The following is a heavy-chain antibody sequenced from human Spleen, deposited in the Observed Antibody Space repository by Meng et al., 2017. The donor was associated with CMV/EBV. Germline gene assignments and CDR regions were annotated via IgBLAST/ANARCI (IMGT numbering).Heavy chain of an antibody. CDR2: INSEGSYT. Sequence: GESLKISCAASGFTFSNYWMHWVRQAPGKGLVWVARINSEGSYTTYADSVKGRFTISRDNAKKTLYLQMNSLRVEDTAVYYCARGGHFEVYYYGLDVWGQGTTVTVSS. J-gene: IGHJ6*02. CDR1: GFTFSNYW. CDR3: ARGGHFEVYYYGLDV. V-gene: IGHV3-74*01.